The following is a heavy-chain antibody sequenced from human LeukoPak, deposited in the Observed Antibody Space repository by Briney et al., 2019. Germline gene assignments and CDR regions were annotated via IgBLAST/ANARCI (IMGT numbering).Heavy chain of an antibody. V-gene: IGHV4-4*02. D-gene: IGHD4-17*01. CDR3: ARADYGDPNWEN. J-gene: IGHJ4*02. Sequence: PSGTLSLTCAVSGVSISSSNWWSGVRQPPGEGLGWIGEIYHSGSTNYNPSLKSRVTISVDKSKNQFSLKLSSVTAADTAVYYCARADYGDPNWENWGQGTLVTVSS. CDR1: GVSISSSNW. CDR2: IYHSGST.